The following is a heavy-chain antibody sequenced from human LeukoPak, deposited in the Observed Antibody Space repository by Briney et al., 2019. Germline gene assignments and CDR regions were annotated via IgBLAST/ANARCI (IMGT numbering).Heavy chain of an antibody. CDR3: AKGFSVLASNHYFYYYGMDV. CDR1: GMTFADYA. CDR2: ISGDGGST. Sequence: PGGSLRLSCAASGMTFADYAMHWVRRAPGKGLEWVSLISGDGGSTYYADSVKGRFTISRDNSKNSLYLQMTNLRTEDTALYYCAKGFSVLASNHYFYYYGMDVWGQGTTVTVSS. D-gene: IGHD3-3*01. V-gene: IGHV3-43*02. J-gene: IGHJ6*02.